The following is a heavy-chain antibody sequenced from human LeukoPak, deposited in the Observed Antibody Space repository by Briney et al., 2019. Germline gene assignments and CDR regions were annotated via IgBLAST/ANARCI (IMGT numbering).Heavy chain of an antibody. D-gene: IGHD6-13*01. Sequence: GGSLRLSCAASGFTVSSNHMSWVRQAPGEGLEWVSGIYSGGSSYYADSVKGRFTISRDNSKNTLYLQMNSLRAEDTAVYYCAKRGSSWYFDYWGQGTLVTVSS. CDR1: GFTVSSNH. V-gene: IGHV3-53*01. CDR3: AKRGSSWYFDY. J-gene: IGHJ4*02. CDR2: IYSGGSS.